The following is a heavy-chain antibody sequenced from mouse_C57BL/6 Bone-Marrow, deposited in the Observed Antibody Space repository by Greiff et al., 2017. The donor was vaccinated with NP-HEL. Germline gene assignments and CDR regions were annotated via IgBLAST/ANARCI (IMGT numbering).Heavy chain of an antibody. CDR3: AHYGSSWGFAY. J-gene: IGHJ3*01. D-gene: IGHD1-1*01. CDR2: INPSNGGT. CDR1: GYTFTSYW. Sequence: QVTLKESGTELVKPGASVKLSCKASGYTFTSYWMHWVKQRPGQGLEWIGNINPSNGGTNYNEKFKSKATLTVDKSSSTAYMQLSSLTSEDSAVYYCAHYGSSWGFAYWGQGTLVTVSA. V-gene: IGHV1-53*01.